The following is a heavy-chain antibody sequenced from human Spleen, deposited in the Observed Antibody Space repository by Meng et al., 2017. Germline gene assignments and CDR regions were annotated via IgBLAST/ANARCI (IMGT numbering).Heavy chain of an antibody. V-gene: IGHV1-46*01. CDR3: ARAPQALLWFGELSHPFDY. J-gene: IGHJ4*02. CDR2: INPSGGST. CDR1: GYTFTGYC. Sequence: ASVKVSCKASGYTFTGYCMHWVRQAPGQGLEWMGIINPSGGSTSYAQKFQGRVTMTRDTSTSTVYMELSSLRSEDTAVYYCARAPQALLWFGELSHPFDYWGQGTLVTVSS. D-gene: IGHD3-10*01.